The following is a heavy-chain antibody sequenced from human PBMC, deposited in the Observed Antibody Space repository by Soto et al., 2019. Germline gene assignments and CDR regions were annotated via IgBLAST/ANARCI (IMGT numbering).Heavy chain of an antibody. D-gene: IGHD3-10*01. Sequence: GGSLRFSCAASGFTFSSYAMHWVRQAPGKGLEWVAVISYDGSNKYYADSVKGRFTISRDNSKNTLYLQMNSLRAEDTAVYYCARGGPTITMVRGRSGWFDPWGQGTLVTVSS. V-gene: IGHV3-30-3*01. CDR1: GFTFSSYA. CDR3: ARGGPTITMVRGRSGWFDP. CDR2: ISYDGSNK. J-gene: IGHJ5*02.